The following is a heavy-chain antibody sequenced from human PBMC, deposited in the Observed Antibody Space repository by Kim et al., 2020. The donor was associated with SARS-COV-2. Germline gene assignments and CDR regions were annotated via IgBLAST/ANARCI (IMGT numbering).Heavy chain of an antibody. V-gene: IGHV1-2*02. CDR3: ARDGNYYDSSGYYMWSRYYFDY. CDR2: INPNSGGT. D-gene: IGHD3-22*01. CDR1: GYTFTGYY. Sequence: ASVKVSCKASGYTFTGYYMHWVRQAPGQGLEWMGWINPNSGGTNYAQKFQGRVTMTRDTSISTAYMELSRLRSDDTAMYYCARDGNYYDSSGYYMWSRYYFDYWGQGTLVTVSS. J-gene: IGHJ4*02.